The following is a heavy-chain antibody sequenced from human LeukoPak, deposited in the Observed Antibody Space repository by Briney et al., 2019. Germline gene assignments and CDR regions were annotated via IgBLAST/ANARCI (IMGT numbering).Heavy chain of an antibody. J-gene: IGHJ6*02. Sequence: GGSLRLSCAASGFTASSNYMSWVRQAPGKGLEWVSVIYSGGSTYYADSVKGRFTISRDNSKNTLYLQMNSLRAEDTAVYYCARGGGPGHYYYGMDVWGQGTTVTVSS. CDR1: GFTASSNY. CDR2: IYSGGST. V-gene: IGHV3-53*01. D-gene: IGHD1-14*01. CDR3: ARGGGPGHYYYGMDV.